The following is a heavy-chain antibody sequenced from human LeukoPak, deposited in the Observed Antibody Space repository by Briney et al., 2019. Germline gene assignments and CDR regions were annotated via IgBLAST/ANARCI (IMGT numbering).Heavy chain of an antibody. CDR3: ARDRATYYYDSSGYNVPPY. J-gene: IGHJ4*02. Sequence: GASVKVSCKASEYTFTGYYMHWVRQAPGQGLEWMGWINPNSGGTNYAQKFQGRVTMTRDTSISTAYMKLSRLRSDDTAVYYCARDRATYYYDSSGYNVPPYWGQGTLVTVSS. V-gene: IGHV1-2*02. D-gene: IGHD3-22*01. CDR2: INPNSGGT. CDR1: EYTFTGYY.